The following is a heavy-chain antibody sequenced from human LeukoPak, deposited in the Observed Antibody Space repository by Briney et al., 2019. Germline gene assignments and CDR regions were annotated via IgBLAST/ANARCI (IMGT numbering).Heavy chain of an antibody. V-gene: IGHV4-31*03. CDR1: GGSISSGGYY. J-gene: IGHJ5*02. D-gene: IGHD2-21*02. Sequence: SQTLPLTCTVSGGSISSGGYYWSWIRQHPGKGLEWIGYIYYSGSTYYNPSLKSRVTISVDTSKNQSSLKLSSVTAADTAVYYRARGLIAYCGGDCYSGNWFDPWGQGTLVTVSS. CDR3: ARGLIAYCGGDCYSGNWFDP. CDR2: IYYSGST.